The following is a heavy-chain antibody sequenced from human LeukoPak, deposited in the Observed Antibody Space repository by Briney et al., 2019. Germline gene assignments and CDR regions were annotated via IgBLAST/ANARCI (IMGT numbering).Heavy chain of an antibody. Sequence: PGGSLRLSCTASGFTLGSHDMHWVRQIPGQGLEWVAAVSSGFHAFFADSVQGRFTVSREDARNSLYLQMNSLRIEDTALYYCARGNCVEDCYYDYWGQGTLVTVSS. V-gene: IGHV3-13*01. J-gene: IGHJ4*02. CDR3: ARGNCVEDCYYDY. D-gene: IGHD2-21*02. CDR2: VSSGFHA. CDR1: GFTLGSHD.